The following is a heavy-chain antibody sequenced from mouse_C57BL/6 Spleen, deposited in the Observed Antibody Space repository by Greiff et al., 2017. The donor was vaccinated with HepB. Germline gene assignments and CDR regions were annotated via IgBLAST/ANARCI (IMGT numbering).Heavy chain of an antibody. J-gene: IGHJ1*03. D-gene: IGHD1-1*01. CDR3: ARSFITTVVARDFDV. CDR1: GYTFTSYW. Sequence: VQLQQSGAELVKPGASVKLSCKASGYTFTSYWMQWVKQRPGQGLEWIGEIDPSDSYTNYNQKFKGKATLTVDTSSSTAYMQLSSLTSEDSAVYYCARSFITTVVARDFDVWGTGTTVTVSS. CDR2: IDPSDSYT. V-gene: IGHV1-50*01.